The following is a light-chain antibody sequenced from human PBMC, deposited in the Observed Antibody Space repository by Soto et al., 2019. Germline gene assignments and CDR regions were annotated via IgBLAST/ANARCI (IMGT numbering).Light chain of an antibody. V-gene: IGKV1-5*01. CDR3: QQYNSYWYT. CDR2: EAS. CDR1: QSISRW. J-gene: IGKJ2*01. Sequence: DIQMTQSPSTLSASVGDRVTITCRASQSISRWLDWYQQKPGKAPKLLIYEASTLERGVPSRFSVSGSGTEFTLTISSLQPDDFATYYCQQYNSYWYTFGQGTKLDIK.